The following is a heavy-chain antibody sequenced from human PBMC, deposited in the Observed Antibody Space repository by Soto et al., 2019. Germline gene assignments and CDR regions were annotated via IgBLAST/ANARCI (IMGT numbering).Heavy chain of an antibody. V-gene: IGHV3-23*01. CDR3: EKDLPITKDIAVVVALLHFDY. Sequence: PGGSLRLSCAASGFTFSSYAMSWVRQAPGKGLEWVSAISGSGGSTYYADSVKGRFTISRDNSKNTLYLQMNSPRAEDTAVYYCEKDLPITKDIAVVVALLHFDYWGQGTLVTVSS. J-gene: IGHJ4*02. D-gene: IGHD2-15*01. CDR2: ISGSGGST. CDR1: GFTFSSYA.